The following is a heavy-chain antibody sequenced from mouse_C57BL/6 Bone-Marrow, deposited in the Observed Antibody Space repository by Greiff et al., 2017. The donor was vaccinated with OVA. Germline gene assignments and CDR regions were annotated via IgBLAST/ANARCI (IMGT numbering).Heavy chain of an antibody. CDR3: ANYGNYGNGYFDD. J-gene: IGHJ1*03. V-gene: IGHV1-69*01. D-gene: IGHD2-1*01. Sequence: QVQLQQPGAELVMPGASVKLSCKASGYTFTSYWMHWVKQRPGQGLEWIGEIDPFDSYTNYNQKFKGKSTLTVDKSSTTAYMQLSSLTSEDSAVYYCANYGNYGNGYFDDWGTGTTVTVSS. CDR2: IDPFDSYT. CDR1: GYTFTSYW.